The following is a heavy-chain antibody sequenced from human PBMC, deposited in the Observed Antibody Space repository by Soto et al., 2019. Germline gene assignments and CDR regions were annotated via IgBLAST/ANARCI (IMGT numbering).Heavy chain of an antibody. CDR2: IYSDGSST. CDR3: VRGWRHWVEETYYYYMDV. J-gene: IGHJ6*03. CDR1: GFPFSNYW. Sequence: EVHLVESGGGSVQPGGSLRVSCAASGFPFSNYWMDWVRQSPGKGLEWVARIYSDGSSTRYADSVKGRFTISRDNAKNTLFLELNSCRVEGTAVYYCVRGWRHWVEETYYYYMDVWGKGTTVTVSS. V-gene: IGHV3-74*01. D-gene: IGHD7-27*01.